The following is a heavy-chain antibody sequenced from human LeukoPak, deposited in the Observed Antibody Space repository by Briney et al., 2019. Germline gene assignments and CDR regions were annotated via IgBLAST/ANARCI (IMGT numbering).Heavy chain of an antibody. CDR3: AASERYSYGNYYYYGMDV. V-gene: IGHV1-58*01. D-gene: IGHD5-18*01. Sequence: SVHSSCKASGFTFTRSAVQWVSHPRGQRPNYITSFLVGSGNTNYAQQFQERVTITRDMSTSTAYMELSSLRSEDTAVYYCAASERYSYGNYYYYGMDVWGQGTTVTVSS. J-gene: IGHJ6*02. CDR2: FLVGSGNT. CDR1: GFTFTRSA.